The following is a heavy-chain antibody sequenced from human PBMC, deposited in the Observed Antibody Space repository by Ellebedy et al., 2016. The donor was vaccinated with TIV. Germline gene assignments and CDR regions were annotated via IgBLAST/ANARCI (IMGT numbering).Heavy chain of an antibody. D-gene: IGHD2-2*01. V-gene: IGHV3-74*03. CDR1: GLTFSDYW. J-gene: IGHJ6*02. CDR2: INGDGRTI. CDR3: AREDIVVVPAAMPEPNYYYYGMDV. Sequence: GESLKISCAASGLTFSDYWMHWVRQAPGKGLVWVAHINGDGRTITYADSVKGRFTISRDNAKNTVYLQINSLRAEDTAVYYCAREDIVVVPAAMPEPNYYYYGMDVWGQGTTVTVSS.